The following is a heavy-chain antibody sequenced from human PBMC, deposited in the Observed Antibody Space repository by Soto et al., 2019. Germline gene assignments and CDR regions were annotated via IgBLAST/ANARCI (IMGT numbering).Heavy chain of an antibody. V-gene: IGHV4-4*02. J-gene: IGHJ5*02. CDR3: AALEGAYYYDSSGYYYWFDP. D-gene: IGHD3-22*01. CDR2: IYHSGST. CDR1: GGSISSSNW. Sequence: SETLSLTCAVSGGSISSSNWWSWVRQPPGKGLEWIGEIYHSGSTNYNPSLKSRVTISVDKSKNQFSLKLSSVTAADTAVYYCAALEGAYYYDSSGYYYWFDPWGQGTLVTVSS.